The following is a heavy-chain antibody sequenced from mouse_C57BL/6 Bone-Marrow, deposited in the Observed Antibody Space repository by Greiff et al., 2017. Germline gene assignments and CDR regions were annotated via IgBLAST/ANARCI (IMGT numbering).Heavy chain of an antibody. CDR2: IYPGSGST. CDR1: GYTFTSYW. Sequence: QVQLQQPGAELVKPGASVTMSCKASGYTFTSYWITWVKQRPGQGLEWIGDIYPGSGSTNYNAKFKSKATLTVDTSSSTAYMQLRSLTSEDSAVYYCARPSYSNCWYVDVWGTGATVTGSS. J-gene: IGHJ1*03. V-gene: IGHV1-55*01. CDR3: ARPSYSNCWYVDV. D-gene: IGHD2-5*01.